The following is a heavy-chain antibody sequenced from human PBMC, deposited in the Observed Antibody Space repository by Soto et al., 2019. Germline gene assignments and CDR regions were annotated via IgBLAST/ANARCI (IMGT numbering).Heavy chain of an antibody. CDR2: ISGSGGST. CDR1: GFTFSSYA. CDR3: HRTLLLLREYLIYY. D-gene: IGHD3-22*01. V-gene: IGHV3-23*01. Sequence: PGGSLRLSCAASGFTFSSYAMSWVRQAPGKGLEWVSAISGSGGSTYYADSVKGRFTISRDNSKNTLYLQMNSLRAEDTAVYYCHRTLLLLREYLIYYWGQGTLVTVSS. J-gene: IGHJ4*02.